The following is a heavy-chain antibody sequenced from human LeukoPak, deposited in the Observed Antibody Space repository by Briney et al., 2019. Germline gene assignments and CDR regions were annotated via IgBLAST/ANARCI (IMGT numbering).Heavy chain of an antibody. V-gene: IGHV4-4*07. D-gene: IGHD1-26*01. J-gene: IGHJ5*02. CDR2: VSPSGSA. Sequence: SETLSLTCTVSGDSINTYFWTWFRQPAGKRLQWIGRVSPSGSANYSPSLTSRITISVDKAKNQVSLKLTYVTAADSAVYYCARDHFDGVSAFYYPGASWGRGTLVAVSS. CDR1: GDSINTYF. CDR3: ARDHFDGVSAFYYPGAS.